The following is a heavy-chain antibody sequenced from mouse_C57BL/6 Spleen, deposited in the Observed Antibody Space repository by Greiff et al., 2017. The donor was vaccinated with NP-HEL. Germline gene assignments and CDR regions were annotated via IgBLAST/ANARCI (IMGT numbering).Heavy chain of an antibody. V-gene: IGHV1-22*01. Sequence: LVKPGASVKMSCKASGYTFTDYNMHWVKQSHGKSLEWIGYINPNNGGTSYNQKFKGKATLTVNKSSSTAYMELRSLTSEDSAVYYCAKGVYGYDGYAMDYWGQGTSVTVSS. CDR1: GYTFTDYN. CDR3: AKGVYGYDGYAMDY. D-gene: IGHD2-2*01. CDR2: INPNNGGT. J-gene: IGHJ4*01.